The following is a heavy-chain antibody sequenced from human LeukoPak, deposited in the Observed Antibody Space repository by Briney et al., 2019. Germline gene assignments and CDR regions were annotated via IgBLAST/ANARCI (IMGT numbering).Heavy chain of an antibody. CDR2: IWYDGSNK. Sequence: PGGSLRLSCAASGFTFSSYGMHWVRQAPGKGLEWVAVIWYDGSNKYYADSVKGRFTISRDNSKNTLYLQMNSLRAEDTAVYYCARASSRNCSGGSCCFTPFAFWGQGTLVTVSS. CDR1: GFTFSSYG. V-gene: IGHV3-33*01. D-gene: IGHD2-15*01. J-gene: IGHJ4*02. CDR3: ARASSRNCSGGSCCFTPFAF.